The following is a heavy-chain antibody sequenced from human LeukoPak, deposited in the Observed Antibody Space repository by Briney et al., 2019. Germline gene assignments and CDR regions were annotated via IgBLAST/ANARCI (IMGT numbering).Heavy chain of an antibody. D-gene: IGHD4-17*01. J-gene: IGHJ6*02. CDR3: ARGSALDYGDYYYYYGMDV. Sequence: PGGSLRLSCAASGFTFRSYSMNWVRQAPGKGLEWVSYISSSSSTIYYADSVKGRFTISRDNAKKSMYLQMNSLRAEDTAVYYCARGSALDYGDYYYYYGMDVWGQGTTVTVSS. CDR1: GFTFRSYS. CDR2: ISSSSSTI. V-gene: IGHV3-48*01.